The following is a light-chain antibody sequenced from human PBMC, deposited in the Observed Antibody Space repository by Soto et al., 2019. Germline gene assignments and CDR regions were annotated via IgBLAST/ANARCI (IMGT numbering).Light chain of an antibody. J-gene: IGKJ4*01. V-gene: IGKV4-1*01. Sequence: DIVMTQSPDSLAVPLGERATIICKSSQNLFYGSNRKNCIAWYQQKPGQSPKLLIYWGSTRESGVPERFTGSGSGTDFTLTISSLQADDVAIYYCQQYYRTPVTFGGGTKLEIK. CDR1: QNLFYGSNRKNC. CDR2: WGS. CDR3: QQYYRTPVT.